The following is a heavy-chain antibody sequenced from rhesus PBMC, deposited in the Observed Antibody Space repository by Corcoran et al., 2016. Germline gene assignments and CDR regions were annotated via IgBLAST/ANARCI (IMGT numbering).Heavy chain of an antibody. Sequence: QLQLQESGPGLVKPSETLSLTCAVSGYSISSGYGWSWNHQPPETGLEWIGYISYSGSTSYNPSHKSRVTISRDTATNQFSLKLSSVTAADTAVYYCARSRYSGSYLDYWGQGVLVTVSS. CDR2: ISYSGST. V-gene: IGHV4-122*02. D-gene: IGHD3-16*01. CDR3: ARSRYSGSYLDY. CDR1: GYSISSGYG. J-gene: IGHJ4*01.